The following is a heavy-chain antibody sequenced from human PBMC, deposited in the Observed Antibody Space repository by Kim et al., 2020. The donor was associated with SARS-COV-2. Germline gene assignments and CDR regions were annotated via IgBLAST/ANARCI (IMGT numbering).Heavy chain of an antibody. J-gene: IGHJ4*02. Sequence: YANPSLKSRVTISVDTSKNQFSLKLSSVTAADTAVYYCASEATTVTTIDYWGQGTLVTVSS. V-gene: IGHV4-39*01. CDR3: ASEATTVTTIDY. D-gene: IGHD4-17*01.